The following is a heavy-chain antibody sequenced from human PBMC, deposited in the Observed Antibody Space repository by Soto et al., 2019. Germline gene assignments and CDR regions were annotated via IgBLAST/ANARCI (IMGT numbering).Heavy chain of an antibody. CDR1: GFPFKTYG. J-gene: IGHJ3*02. CDR2: ISDDGSNK. V-gene: IGHV3-30*03. D-gene: IGHD5-18*01. Sequence: PGGSLRLSCAASGFPFKTYGMHWVRQAPVKGLEWVAVISDDGSNKYNIASVEGRFTISRDNSKNTLYLQLNSLRNEDTAVYYCARGGGFTYGTNDAFDIWGQGTMVSVSS. CDR3: ARGGGFTYGTNDAFDI.